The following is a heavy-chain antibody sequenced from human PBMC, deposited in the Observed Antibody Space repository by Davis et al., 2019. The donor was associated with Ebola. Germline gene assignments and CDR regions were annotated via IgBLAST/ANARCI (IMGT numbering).Heavy chain of an antibody. CDR2: INHSGIT. J-gene: IGHJ6*02. CDR3: ASTEYYYYGMDV. V-gene: IGHV4-34*01. D-gene: IGHD4-11*01. CDR1: GGSFSGYY. Sequence: MPSETLSLTCAVYGGSFSGYYWSRIRQPPGKGLEWIGEINHSGITNYNPSLKSRVTISVDTSKNQFSLKLTSVTAADTAVYYCASTEYYYYGMDVWGQGTTVTVSS.